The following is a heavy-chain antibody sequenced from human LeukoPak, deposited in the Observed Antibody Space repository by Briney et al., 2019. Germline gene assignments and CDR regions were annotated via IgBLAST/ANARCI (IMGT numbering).Heavy chain of an antibody. J-gene: IGHJ6*03. CDR1: GFTFSSYS. CDR2: ISSSSSYI. Sequence: GGSLRLSCAASGFTFSSYSMNWVRQAPGKGLEWVSSISSSSSYIYYADPVKGRFTISRDNAKNSLYLQMNSLRAEDTAVYYCAREYSNYVADYLGRYYYYYMDVWGKGTTVTVSS. CDR3: AREYSNYVADYLGRYYYYYMDV. D-gene: IGHD4-11*01. V-gene: IGHV3-21*01.